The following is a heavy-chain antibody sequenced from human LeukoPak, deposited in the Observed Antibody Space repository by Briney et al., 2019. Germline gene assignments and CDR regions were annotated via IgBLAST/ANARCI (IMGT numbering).Heavy chain of an antibody. CDR3: ARVASNYDFDY. CDR2: INWNGGNT. D-gene: IGHD4-11*01. CDR1: RFTFDDYG. J-gene: IGHJ4*02. Sequence: GGSLRLSCAASRFTFDDYGMTWVRQAPGKGLEWVSGINWNGGNTGYADSVKGRFTISRDNAQNSLYLQMNSLRAEDTALYYCARVASNYDFDYWGQGTLVTVSS. V-gene: IGHV3-20*04.